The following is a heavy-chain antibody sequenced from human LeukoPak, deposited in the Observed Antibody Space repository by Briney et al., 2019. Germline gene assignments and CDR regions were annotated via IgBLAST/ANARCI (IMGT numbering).Heavy chain of an antibody. J-gene: IGHJ3*02. CDR3: ARDGVGATLSDAFDI. Sequence: ASVKVSCKASGYTFTSYGISWVRQAPGQGLEWMGWISAYNGNTNYAQKLQGRVTMTTDTFTSTAYMELRSLRSDDTAVYYCARDGVGATLSDAFDIWGQGTMVTVSS. D-gene: IGHD1-26*01. CDR1: GYTFTSYG. CDR2: ISAYNGNT. V-gene: IGHV1-18*01.